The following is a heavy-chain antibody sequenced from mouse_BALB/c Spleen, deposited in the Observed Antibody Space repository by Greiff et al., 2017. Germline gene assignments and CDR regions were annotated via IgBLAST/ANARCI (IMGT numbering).Heavy chain of an antibody. V-gene: IGHV1-4*02. J-gene: IGHJ4*01. D-gene: IGHD1-3*01. CDR2: INPSSGYT. Sequence: QVQLKQSAAELARPGASVKMSCKASGYTFTSYTMHWVKQRPGQGLEWIGYINPSSGYTEYNQKFKDKTTLTADKSSSTAYMQLSSLTSEDSAVYYCARDNYRAMDYWGQGTSVTVSS. CDR3: ARDNYRAMDY. CDR1: GYTFTSYT.